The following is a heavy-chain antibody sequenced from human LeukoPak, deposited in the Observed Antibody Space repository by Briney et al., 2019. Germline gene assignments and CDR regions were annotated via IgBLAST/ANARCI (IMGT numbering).Heavy chain of an antibody. CDR1: GGSISSYY. CDR3: ARNSLWEGPTVWFGAGNWFDP. CDR2: IYTSGST. D-gene: IGHD3-10*01. V-gene: IGHV4-4*07. J-gene: IGHJ5*02. Sequence: SETLSLTCTVSGGSISSYYWSWIRQPAGKGLEWIGRIYTSGSTNYNPSLKSRVTMSVDTSKNQFSLKLSSVTAADTAVYYCARNSLWEGPTVWFGAGNWFDPWGQGTLVTVSS.